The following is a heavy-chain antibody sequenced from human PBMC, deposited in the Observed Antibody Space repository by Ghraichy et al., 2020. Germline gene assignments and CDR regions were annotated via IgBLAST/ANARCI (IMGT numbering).Heavy chain of an antibody. D-gene: IGHD6-19*01. Sequence: ASVKVSCKASGYTFTSYGVTWVRQAPGQGLEWMGWISAYNGNTNYAQKFQGRVTMTTDTSTRTVYMELTSLTYDDTAVYYCARDGALAGEFDSWGQGTLVTVSS. V-gene: IGHV1-18*01. J-gene: IGHJ4*02. CDR1: GYTFTSYG. CDR2: ISAYNGNT. CDR3: ARDGALAGEFDS.